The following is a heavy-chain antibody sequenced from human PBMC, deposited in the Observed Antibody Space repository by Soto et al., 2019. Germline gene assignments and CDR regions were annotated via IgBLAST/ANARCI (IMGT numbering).Heavy chain of an antibody. CDR2: ISVSGRTI. D-gene: IGHD6-13*01. CDR1: GFIFTNYE. Sequence: PWGSLRLSCTASGFIFTNYEINFFRHTPGKWLEWISYISVSGRTIYYADSVKGRFTISRDNSKNTLYLQMNSLRAEDTAVYYCARVGFGAAGTDYWGQGTLVTVSS. V-gene: IGHV3-48*03. J-gene: IGHJ4*02. CDR3: ARVGFGAAGTDY.